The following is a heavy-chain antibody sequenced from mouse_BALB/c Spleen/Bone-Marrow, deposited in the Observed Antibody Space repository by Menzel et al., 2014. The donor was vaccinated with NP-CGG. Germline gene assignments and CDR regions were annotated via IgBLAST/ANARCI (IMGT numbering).Heavy chain of an antibody. J-gene: IGHJ3*01. CDR3: ARSRGYDVGPFAF. Sequence: QVQLQQSGAELVRPGTSVKVSCKASGYAFTNYLVEWVKQRPGQGLEWIGVINPGSGSSNYNENFKGKATLTADRSSSTAYMLLNSLTSDDSAVYLCARSRGYDVGPFAFWGQGTLATVSA. V-gene: IGHV1-54*01. CDR2: INPGSGSS. D-gene: IGHD2-2*01. CDR1: GYAFTNYL.